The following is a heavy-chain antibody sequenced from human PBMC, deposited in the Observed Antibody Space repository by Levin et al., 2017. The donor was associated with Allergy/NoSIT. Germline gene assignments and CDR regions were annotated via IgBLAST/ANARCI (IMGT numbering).Heavy chain of an antibody. Sequence: GESLKISCKASGYTFTSYYMHWVRQAPGQGLEWMGIINPSGGSTSYAQKFQGRVTMTRDTSTSTVYMELSSLRSEDTAVYYCARDTGTTGSTGPYPPRKQTLNWFDPWGQGTLVTVSS. J-gene: IGHJ5*02. V-gene: IGHV1-46*01. CDR3: ARDTGTTGSTGPYPPRKQTLNWFDP. CDR2: INPSGGST. D-gene: IGHD1-1*01. CDR1: GYTFTSYY.